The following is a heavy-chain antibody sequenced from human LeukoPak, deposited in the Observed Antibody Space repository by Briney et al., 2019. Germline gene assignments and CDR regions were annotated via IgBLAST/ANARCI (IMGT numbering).Heavy chain of an antibody. J-gene: IGHJ4*02. V-gene: IGHV3-30*18. CDR2: ISYDGSNK. Sequence: PGGSLRLSCAASGFTFSRYGMHWVRQAPGKGLEWVAVISYDGSNKYYADSVKGRFTISRDNSKNTLYLQMNSLRAEDTAVYYCANNYYSLWGQGTLVTVSS. D-gene: IGHD2-21*01. CDR1: GFTFSRYG. CDR3: ANNYYSL.